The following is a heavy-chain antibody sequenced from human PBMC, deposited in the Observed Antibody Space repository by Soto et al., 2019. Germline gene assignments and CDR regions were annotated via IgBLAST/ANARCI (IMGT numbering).Heavy chain of an antibody. CDR2: ISSSSSYI. Sequence: GGSLRLSCAASGFTFSSYSMNWVRQAPGKGLEWVSSISSSSSYIYYADSVKGRFTISRDNSKNSLYLQMNSLRAEDTAVYYCAKDPTPWSVAGLIITMVRGGYFDYWGQGTLVTVSS. J-gene: IGHJ4*02. D-gene: IGHD3-10*01. V-gene: IGHV3-21*04. CDR3: AKDPTPWSVAGLIITMVRGGYFDY. CDR1: GFTFSSYS.